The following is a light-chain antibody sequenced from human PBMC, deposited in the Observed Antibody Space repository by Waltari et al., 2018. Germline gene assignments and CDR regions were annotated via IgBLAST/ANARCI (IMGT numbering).Light chain of an antibody. CDR3: NSRDTSGNHVL. CDR1: SLATFY. V-gene: IGLV3-19*01. CDR2: GKH. J-gene: IGLJ2*01. Sequence: SSELTQDPVVSVALGQTVTITCKGRSLATFYANWYQQRPGQAPVLVFYGKHSRPSGILDRVSGSNSGNSASLTITGTQAEDEAAYYCNSRDTSGNHVLFGGGTKLPVL.